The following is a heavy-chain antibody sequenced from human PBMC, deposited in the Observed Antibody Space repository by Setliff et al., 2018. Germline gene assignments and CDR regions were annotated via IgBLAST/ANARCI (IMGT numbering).Heavy chain of an antibody. V-gene: IGHV1-18*01. CDR2: ISAYNGNA. J-gene: IGHJ4*02. Sequence: ASVKVSCKASGYTFTSYGISWVRQAPGQGLEWMGWISAYNGNANYAQKLRGRLTMTTDTSTSTAYMELRSLRSDDTAVYYCARSPPTVVVTAIQAIFDYWGQGTLVTVSS. D-gene: IGHD2-21*02. CDR1: GYTFTSYG. CDR3: ARSPPTVVVTAIQAIFDY.